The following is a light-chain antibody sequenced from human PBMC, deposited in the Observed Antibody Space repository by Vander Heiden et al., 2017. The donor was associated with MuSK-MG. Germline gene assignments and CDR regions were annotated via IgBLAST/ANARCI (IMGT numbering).Light chain of an antibody. CDR1: QDIKTY. J-gene: IGKJ1*01. CDR2: AAS. Sequence: DIQVTQSPSSLSASVGDRVTITCRASQDIKTYPAWYQQSPGKVPKRLIYAASSLQSGVPSRFRGSGSGADFTLTISSLQPEDVAIYYCQRYSNVPWTFGQGTRVEIK. V-gene: IGKV1-27*01. CDR3: QRYSNVPWT.